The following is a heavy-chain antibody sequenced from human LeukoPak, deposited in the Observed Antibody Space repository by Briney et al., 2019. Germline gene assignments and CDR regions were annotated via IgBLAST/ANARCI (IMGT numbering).Heavy chain of an antibody. V-gene: IGHV4-34*01. CDR2: INHSGST. CDR1: GGSFSGYY. CDR3: ARAGSYYDYVWGSYRYLPFFDY. D-gene: IGHD3-16*02. Sequence: SETLSLTCAVYGGSFSGYYWSWIRQPPGKGLGWIGEINHSGSTNYNPSLKSRVTISVDTSKNQFSLKLSSVTAADTAVYYCARAGSYYDYVWGSYRYLPFFDYWGQGTLVTVSS. J-gene: IGHJ4*02.